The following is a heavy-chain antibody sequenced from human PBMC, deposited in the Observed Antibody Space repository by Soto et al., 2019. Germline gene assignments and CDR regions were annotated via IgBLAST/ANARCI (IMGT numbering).Heavy chain of an antibody. V-gene: IGHV3-23*01. CDR2: ISGSGGST. Sequence: PAGSLRLSCAASGFTFSSYAMSWVRQAPGKGLEWVSAISGSGGSTYYADSVKGRFTISRDNSKNALYLQMNSLRAEDTAVYYCAKQKAIRSSTGCWGQGTLVTVSS. CDR1: GFTFSSYA. D-gene: IGHD2-2*01. CDR3: AKQKAIRSSTGC. J-gene: IGHJ4*02.